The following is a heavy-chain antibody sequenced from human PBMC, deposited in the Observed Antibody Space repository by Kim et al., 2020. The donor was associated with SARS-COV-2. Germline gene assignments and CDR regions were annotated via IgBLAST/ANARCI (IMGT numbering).Heavy chain of an antibody. CDR2: IYYSGST. V-gene: IGHV4-39*01. D-gene: IGHD2-15*01. CDR3: ARHRRRGFIVVVVAAQAQAFDY. J-gene: IGHJ4*02. CDR1: GGSISSSSYY. Sequence: SETLSLTCTVSGGSISSSSYYWGWIRQPPGKGLEWIGSIYYSGSTYYNPSLKSRVTISVDTSKNQFSLKLSSVTAADTAVYYCARHRRRGFIVVVVAAQAQAFDYWGQGTLVTVSS.